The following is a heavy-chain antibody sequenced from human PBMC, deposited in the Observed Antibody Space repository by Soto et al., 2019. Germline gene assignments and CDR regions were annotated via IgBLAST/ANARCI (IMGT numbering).Heavy chain of an antibody. CDR2: IYTSGST. Sequence: SETLSLTCTVSGGSISSYYWSWIRQPAGKGLEWIGRIYTSGSTNYNPSLKSRVTMSVDTSKNQFSLKLSSVTAADTAVYYCARVAYYDFWKHPQEDYYGMDVWGQGTTVTVSS. CDR3: ARVAYYDFWKHPQEDYYGMDV. V-gene: IGHV4-4*07. J-gene: IGHJ6*02. CDR1: GGSISSYY. D-gene: IGHD3-3*01.